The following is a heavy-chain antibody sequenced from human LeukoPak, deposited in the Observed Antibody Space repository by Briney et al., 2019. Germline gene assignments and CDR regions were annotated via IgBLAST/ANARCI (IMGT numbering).Heavy chain of an antibody. J-gene: IGHJ6*02. CDR1: GGTFSSYA. CDR2: IIPILGIA. CDR3: ARGIVVVTVMHYYYYGMDV. Sequence: ASVKVSCKASGGTFSSYATSWVRQAPGQGLEWMGRIIPILGIANYAQKFQGRVTITADKSTSTAYMELSSLRSEDTAVYYCARGIVVVTVMHYYYYGMDVWGQGTTVTVSS. D-gene: IGHD2-21*02. V-gene: IGHV1-69*04.